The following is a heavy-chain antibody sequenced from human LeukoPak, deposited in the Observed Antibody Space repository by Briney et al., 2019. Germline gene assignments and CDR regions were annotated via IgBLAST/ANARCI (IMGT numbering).Heavy chain of an antibody. V-gene: IGHV3-48*01. Sequence: GGSLRLSCAASGFTFTSYSMNWVRQAPGKGLEWVSYISSSSSTIYYADSVKGRFTISRDNAKNSLYLQMNSLRAEDTAVYYCARSFGYEGGYLDYWGQGTLVTVSS. CDR2: ISSSSSTI. J-gene: IGHJ4*02. CDR3: ARSFGYEGGYLDY. D-gene: IGHD3-3*01. CDR1: GFTFTSYS.